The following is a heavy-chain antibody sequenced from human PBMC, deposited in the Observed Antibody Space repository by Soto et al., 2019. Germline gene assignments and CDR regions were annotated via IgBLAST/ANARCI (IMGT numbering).Heavy chain of an antibody. CDR1: GFTFSSYG. J-gene: IGHJ4*02. CDR3: ARDGGSSWYGSNYFDY. CDR2: IWYDGSNK. Sequence: QVQLVESGGGVVQPGRSLRLSCAASGFTFSSYGMHWVRQAPGKGLEWVVVIWYDGSNKYYADSVKGRFTISRDNSKNTLYLQMNSLRAEDTAVYYCARDGGSSWYGSNYFDYWGQGTLVTVSS. D-gene: IGHD6-13*01. V-gene: IGHV3-33*01.